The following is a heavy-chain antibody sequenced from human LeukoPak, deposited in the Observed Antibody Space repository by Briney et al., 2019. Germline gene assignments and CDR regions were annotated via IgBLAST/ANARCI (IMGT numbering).Heavy chain of an antibody. J-gene: IGHJ4*02. CDR3: ARYGDSYVYGYFDY. V-gene: IGHV4-59*01. Sequence: SETLSLTCTVSGGSISSYYWSWIRQPPGKGLEWIGYIYYSGSTNYNPSLKSRVTISVDTSKNQFSLKLSSVTAADAAVYFCARYGDSYVYGYFDYWGQGTLVTVSS. CDR1: GGSISSYY. D-gene: IGHD5-18*01. CDR2: IYYSGST.